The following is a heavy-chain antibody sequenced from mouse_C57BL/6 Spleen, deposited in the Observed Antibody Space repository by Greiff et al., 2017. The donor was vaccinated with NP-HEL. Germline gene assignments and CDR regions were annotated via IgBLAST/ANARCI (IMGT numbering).Heavy chain of an antibody. D-gene: IGHD2-2*01. V-gene: IGHV3-6*01. J-gene: IGHJ4*01. Sequence: VQLKESGPGLVKPSQSLSLTCSVTGYSITSGYYWNWIRQFPGNKLEWMGYISYDGSNNYNPSLKNRISITRDTSKNQFFLKLNSVTTEDTATYYCASLYYGYDEDYAMDYWGQGTPVTVSS. CDR3: ASLYYGYDEDYAMDY. CDR1: GYSITSGYY. CDR2: ISYDGSN.